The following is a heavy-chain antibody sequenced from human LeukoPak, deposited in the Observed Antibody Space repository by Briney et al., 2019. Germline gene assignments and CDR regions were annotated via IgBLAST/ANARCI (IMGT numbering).Heavy chain of an antibody. V-gene: IGHV1-69*01. CDR3: ARGLDFQGEANFDY. CDR1: GGTFSIYA. J-gene: IGHJ4*02. Sequence: SVKVSCKASGGTFSIYAISWVRQAPGQGLEWMGGIIPIFGTANYAQKFQGRVTITADESTSTAYMELSSLRSEDTAVYYCARGLDFQGEANFDYWGQGTLVTVSS. D-gene: IGHD3-16*01. CDR2: IIPIFGTA.